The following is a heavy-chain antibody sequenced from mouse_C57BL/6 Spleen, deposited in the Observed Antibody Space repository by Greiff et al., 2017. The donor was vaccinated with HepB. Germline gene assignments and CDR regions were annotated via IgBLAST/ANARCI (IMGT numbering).Heavy chain of an antibody. CDR1: GYTFTSYW. D-gene: IGHD1-1*01. V-gene: IGHV1-5*01. CDR3: TRCYGSNYYAMDY. Sequence: VQLQQSGTVLARPGASVKMSCKTSGYTFTSYWMHWVKQRPGQGLEWIGAIYPGNSDTSYNQKFKGKAKLTAVTSASTAYMELSSLTNEDSAVYYCTRCYGSNYYAMDYWGQGTSVTVSS. J-gene: IGHJ4*01. CDR2: IYPGNSDT.